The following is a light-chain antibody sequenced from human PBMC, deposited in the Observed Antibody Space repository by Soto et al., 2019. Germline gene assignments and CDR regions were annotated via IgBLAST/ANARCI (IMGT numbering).Light chain of an antibody. Sequence: QSVTTQPPSASGSPGQSATISCTGTSSDVGGYTYVSWYPQYPGKAPKLMIYEVSKRPSGVPDRFSGSKSGNTASLTVSGLQAEDEADYYCSSYAGSSTWVLGGGTKVTVL. CDR3: SSYAGSSTWV. J-gene: IGLJ3*02. CDR1: SSDVGGYTY. CDR2: EVS. V-gene: IGLV2-8*01.